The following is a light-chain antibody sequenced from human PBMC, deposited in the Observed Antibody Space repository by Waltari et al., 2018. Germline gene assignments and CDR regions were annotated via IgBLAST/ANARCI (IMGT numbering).Light chain of an antibody. CDR2: GAS. CDR3: HLSGGSPRT. CDR1: PTVANPF. J-gene: IGKJ4*01. Sequence: ESVLTQSPGTLSLSPGERATLSCRATPTVANPFFHWYQLKPGQAPRLLIYGASSRATGIPDRFSGSGSGTDFTLTISRLEPEDFAVYYCHLSGGSPRTFGGGTKVEIK. V-gene: IGKV3-20*01.